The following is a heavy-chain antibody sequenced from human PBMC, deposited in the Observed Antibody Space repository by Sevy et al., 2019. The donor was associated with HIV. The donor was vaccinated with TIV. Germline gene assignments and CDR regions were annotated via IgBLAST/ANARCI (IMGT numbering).Heavy chain of an antibody. D-gene: IGHD4-4*01. J-gene: IGHJ4*02. V-gene: IGHV4-61*01. CDR3: ARLSAVSRSYNFDY. CDR2: MFYRGST. Sequence: SETLSLTCTVSGDSVSSDNYYWSWIRQPPGKGLEWIGYMFYRGSTNYDPSLKGRVTISVDTSNNQFSLKLNSVTAADTAVYYCARLSAVSRSYNFDYWGQGTLVTVSS. CDR1: GDSVSSDNYY.